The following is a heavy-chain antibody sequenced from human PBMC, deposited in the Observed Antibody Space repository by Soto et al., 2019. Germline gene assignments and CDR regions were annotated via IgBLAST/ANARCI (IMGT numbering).Heavy chain of an antibody. J-gene: IGHJ4*02. D-gene: IGHD3-9*01. CDR1: GFTFSAYG. Sequence: GRSLRLSCAASGFTFSAYGMHWIRQAPGKGLECVAIIWNDGSNKYYADSVKGRFTISRDNSKNTLYLQMNSLRAEDTAVYYCAREKILTGYQYFDYWGQGTLVTVSS. V-gene: IGHV3-33*01. CDR2: IWNDGSNK. CDR3: AREKILTGYQYFDY.